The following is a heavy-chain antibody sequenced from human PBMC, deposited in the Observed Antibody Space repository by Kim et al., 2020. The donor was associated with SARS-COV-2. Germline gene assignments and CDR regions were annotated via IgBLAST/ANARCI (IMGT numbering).Heavy chain of an antibody. CDR3: AKDRSPTYYYDSSGYRGGYYYYGMDV. Sequence: GGSLRLSCAASGFTFSSYGMHWVRQAPGKGLEWVAVISYDGSNKYYADSVKGRFTISRDNSKNTLYLQMNSLRAEDTAVYYCAKDRSPTYYYDSSGYRGGYYYYGMDVWGQGTTVTVSS. CDR2: ISYDGSNK. D-gene: IGHD3-22*01. J-gene: IGHJ6*02. V-gene: IGHV3-30*18. CDR1: GFTFSSYG.